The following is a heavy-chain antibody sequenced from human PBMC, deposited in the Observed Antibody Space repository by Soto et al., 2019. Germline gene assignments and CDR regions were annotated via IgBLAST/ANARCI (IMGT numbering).Heavy chain of an antibody. Sequence: GGSLRLSCAASGFTFSSYAMSWVRQAPGKGLEWVSAISGSGGSTYYADSVKGRFTISRDNSKNTLYLQMNSLRAEDTAVYYCAKIRRITMIVVAPGDAFDIWGQGTMVTVSS. D-gene: IGHD3-22*01. V-gene: IGHV3-23*01. CDR3: AKIRRITMIVVAPGDAFDI. CDR2: ISGSGGST. CDR1: GFTFSSYA. J-gene: IGHJ3*02.